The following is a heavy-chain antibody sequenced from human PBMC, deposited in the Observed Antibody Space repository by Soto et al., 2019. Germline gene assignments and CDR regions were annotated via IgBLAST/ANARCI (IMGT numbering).Heavy chain of an antibody. CDR2: IWYDGSNK. CDR3: SVDPDPHTGKLFYFGY. J-gene: IGHJ4*02. V-gene: IGHV3-33*01. D-gene: IGHD3-10*01. Sequence: PGGCLRLAXAACGFRFSSYGMAWDRQAPGQGLEWVAAIWYDGSNKYYADSVKGRFTISRDNSKNTLYLQMNSLRAEDTAVYYCSVDPDPHTGKLFYFGYWGRGTLVTVSS. CDR1: GFRFSSYG.